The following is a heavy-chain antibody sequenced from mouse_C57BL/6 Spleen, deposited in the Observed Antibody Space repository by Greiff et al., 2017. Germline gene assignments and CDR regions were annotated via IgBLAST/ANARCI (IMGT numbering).Heavy chain of an antibody. CDR2: INYDGSST. CDR1: GFTFSDYY. Sequence: EVHLVESEGGLVQPGSSMKLSCTASGFTFSDYYMAWVRQVPEKGLEWVANINYDGSSTYYLDSLKSRFIISRDNAKNILYLQMSSLKSEDTATYYCAREGAYDYDNYYAMDYWGQGTSVTVSS. V-gene: IGHV5-16*01. D-gene: IGHD2-4*01. CDR3: AREGAYDYDNYYAMDY. J-gene: IGHJ4*01.